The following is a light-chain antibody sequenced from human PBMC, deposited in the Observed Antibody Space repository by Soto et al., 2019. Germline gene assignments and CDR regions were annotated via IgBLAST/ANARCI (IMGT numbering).Light chain of an antibody. J-gene: IGLJ3*02. V-gene: IGLV1-47*02. Sequence: QSVLTQPPSASGAPGQTVTLSCSGSPSNIGSNYVYWYQHLPGTAPKLLIYSNNQRPSGVPDRFSGSKSGTSGSLAISGLRSEDEDNYYCAAWEDSVNLWLFGGGTKLTVL. CDR1: PSNIGSNY. CDR2: SNN. CDR3: AAWEDSVNLWL.